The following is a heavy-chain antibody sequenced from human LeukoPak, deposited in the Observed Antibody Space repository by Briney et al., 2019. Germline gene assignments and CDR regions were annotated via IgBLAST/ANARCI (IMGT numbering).Heavy chain of an antibody. J-gene: IGHJ3*02. Sequence: SQTLSLTCVISGDSVSSNIAAWTWIRQSPSRGLEWLGRTYYRSRWFYEYAVSVKGRITINLDTSKNQLSLEMNSVIPEDTAVYYCARDLVLAGGGNAFDIWGQGTMVTVSS. CDR2: TYYRSRWFY. CDR1: GDSVSSNIAA. CDR3: ARDLVLAGGGNAFDI. V-gene: IGHV6-1*01. D-gene: IGHD6-13*01.